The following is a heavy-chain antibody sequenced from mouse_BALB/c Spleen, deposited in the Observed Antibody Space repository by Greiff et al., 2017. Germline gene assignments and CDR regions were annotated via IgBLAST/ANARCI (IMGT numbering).Heavy chain of an antibody. J-gene: IGHJ2*01. V-gene: IGHV5-9-1*01. CDR1: GFTFSSYA. CDR3: ARRMITDYFDY. D-gene: IGHD2-4*01. CDR2: ISSGGSYT. Sequence: DVMLVESGGGLVKPGGSLKLSCAASGFTFSSYAMSWVRQTPEKRLEWVATISSGGSYTYYPDSVKGRFTISRDNAKNTLYLQMSSLRSEDTAMYYCARRMITDYFDYWGQGTTLTVSS.